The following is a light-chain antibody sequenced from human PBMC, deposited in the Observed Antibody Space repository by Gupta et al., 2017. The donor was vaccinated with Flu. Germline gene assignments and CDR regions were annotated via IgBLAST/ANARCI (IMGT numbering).Light chain of an antibody. CDR3: QVWDDVSDHWI. V-gene: IGLV3-21*02. J-gene: IGLJ2*01. Sequence: YTLTQPPSVSVAPGQTASLTCGGNRLGGKSVHWYQQKPGQAPLLVVYDDRDRPTGIPARFSGTNSGNTATLTISGVAVGDEADYYCQVWDDVSDHWIFGGGTKLTVL. CDR1: RLGGKS. CDR2: DDR.